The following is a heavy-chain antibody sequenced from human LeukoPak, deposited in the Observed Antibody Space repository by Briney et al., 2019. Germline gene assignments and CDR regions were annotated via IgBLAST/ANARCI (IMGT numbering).Heavy chain of an antibody. Sequence: ASVKVSCKASGYTFTDYYMHWVRQAPGQGLEWMGWINPNSGGTNYAQSFQGRVTMTRDTSISAAYMELSRLRSDDTAVYYCTGVYSGSLFDYWGQGTLVTVSS. CDR2: INPNSGGT. J-gene: IGHJ4*02. CDR1: GYTFTDYY. CDR3: TGVYSGSLFDY. V-gene: IGHV1-2*02. D-gene: IGHD1-26*01.